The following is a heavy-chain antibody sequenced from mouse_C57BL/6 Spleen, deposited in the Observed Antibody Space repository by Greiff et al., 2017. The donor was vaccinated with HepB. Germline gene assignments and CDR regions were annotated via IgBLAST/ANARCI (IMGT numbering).Heavy chain of an antibody. CDR1: GFTFSSYA. CDR2: ISDGGSYT. CDR3: ARDGDYYGSSYPYWYFDV. J-gene: IGHJ1*03. Sequence: EVKVVESGGGLVKPGGSLKLSCAASGFTFSSYAMSWVRQTPEKRLEWVATISDGGSYTYYPDNVKGRFTISRDNAKNNLYLQMSHLKSEDTAMYYCARDGDYYGSSYPYWYFDVWGTGTTVTVSS. V-gene: IGHV5-4*01. D-gene: IGHD1-1*01.